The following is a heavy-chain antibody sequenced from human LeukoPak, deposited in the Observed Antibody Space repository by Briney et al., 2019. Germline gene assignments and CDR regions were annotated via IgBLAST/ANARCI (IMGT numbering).Heavy chain of an antibody. Sequence: ASVKVSCKASGYTLTNYDINWVRQATGQGLEWMGWMNPNSGHTGYTQKFQSRVSMTRDTSISTAYMELNSLRSEDTAVYYCVRVQSGSYARYGMDVWGQGTTVTVSS. CDR2: MNPNSGHT. V-gene: IGHV1-8*01. CDR1: GYTLTNYD. D-gene: IGHD1-26*01. CDR3: VRVQSGSYARYGMDV. J-gene: IGHJ6*02.